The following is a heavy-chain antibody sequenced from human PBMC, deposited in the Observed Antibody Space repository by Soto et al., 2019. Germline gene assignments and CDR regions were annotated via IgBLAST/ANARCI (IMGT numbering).Heavy chain of an antibody. D-gene: IGHD5-12*01. J-gene: IGHJ3*02. CDR2: IYNNGRT. V-gene: IGHV4-59*01. CDR3: ARGRDGYNFASFDI. CDR1: GGSISGFY. Sequence: SETLSLTCTVSGGSISGFYWSWIRQPPGKGREWIAYIYNNGRTNYNPSLRSRVSISVDTSTNHISLKVISVTAADTAIYYCARGRDGYNFASFDIWGQGTMDTVSS.